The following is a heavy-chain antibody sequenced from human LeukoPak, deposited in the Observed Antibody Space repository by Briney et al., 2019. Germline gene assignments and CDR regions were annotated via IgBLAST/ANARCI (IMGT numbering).Heavy chain of an antibody. D-gene: IGHD3-22*01. Sequence: SQTLSLTCTVSGDSISSGNYYWNWIRQPAGKGLEWIGRFWPGGGPSYKPSLKSRVTISIVTSKNQFSLTLSSVTAADTAVYYCVRDHYYDSGGYTFRHWGQGTLVTVSS. V-gene: IGHV4-61*02. CDR2: FWPGGGP. J-gene: IGHJ1*01. CDR1: GDSISSGNYY. CDR3: VRDHYYDSGGYTFRH.